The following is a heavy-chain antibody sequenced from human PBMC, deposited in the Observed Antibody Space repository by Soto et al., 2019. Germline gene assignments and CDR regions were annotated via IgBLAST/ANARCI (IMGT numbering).Heavy chain of an antibody. D-gene: IGHD4-17*01. CDR3: ARIWPDGNFPPYYFAS. CDR2: VYHTGST. CDR1: GASITSHSW. Sequence: QVQLQESGPGLVKPSGSLSLTCAVSGASITSHSWWSWGRHPPGRGLGWIGEVYHTGSTNYNSSLESRATIAVAKSKNQFSLTLNSVTAAETAVYFCARIWPDGNFPPYYFASWGRGTLVTSSS. J-gene: IGHJ4*02. V-gene: IGHV4-4*02.